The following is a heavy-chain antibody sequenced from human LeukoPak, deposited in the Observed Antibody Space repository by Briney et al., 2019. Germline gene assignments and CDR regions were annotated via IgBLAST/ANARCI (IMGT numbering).Heavy chain of an antibody. CDR2: IAGSGDST. CDR1: GFTFSSYV. J-gene: IGHJ6*03. Sequence: GGSLRLSCAASGFTFSSYVMSWVRQAPGKGLEWVSAIAGSGDSTYYADSVKGRFTISRDNSKNTLYLQMNSLRAEDTAVYYCAKVLTPQYYYYYYMDVWGKGTTVTVSS. CDR3: AKVLTPQYYYYYYMDV. V-gene: IGHV3-23*01.